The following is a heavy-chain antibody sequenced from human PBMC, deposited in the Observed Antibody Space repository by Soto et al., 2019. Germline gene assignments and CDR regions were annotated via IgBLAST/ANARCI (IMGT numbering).Heavy chain of an antibody. V-gene: IGHV4-61*01. CDR1: GGSFKSGSYS. Sequence: SETLSLTCTVSGGSFKSGSYSWGWIRQPPGKGLEWIGYVYHTGRTSYNPSLKSRVSISMDTSKNQFSLNLGSVTAADTAVYFCARDFAYFDFWGQGTLVTV. D-gene: IGHD3-3*01. J-gene: IGHJ4*02. CDR3: ARDFAYFDF. CDR2: VYHTGRT.